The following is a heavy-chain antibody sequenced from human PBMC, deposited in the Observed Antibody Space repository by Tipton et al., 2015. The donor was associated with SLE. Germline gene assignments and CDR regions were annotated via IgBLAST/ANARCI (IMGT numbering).Heavy chain of an antibody. CDR2: ISKTGST. Sequence: LRLSCTVSGGSISSGVYYWTWIRQNPEMGLEWIGRISKTGSTSYNPSLSGRIDISVDTSENHFSLNLNSVTAADAAIYFWGRNVFYGISYWYFDLWRRGALVTVSS. CDR3: GRNVFYGISYWYFDL. J-gene: IGHJ2*01. CDR1: GGSISSGVYY. V-gene: IGHV4-31*03. D-gene: IGHD4-17*01.